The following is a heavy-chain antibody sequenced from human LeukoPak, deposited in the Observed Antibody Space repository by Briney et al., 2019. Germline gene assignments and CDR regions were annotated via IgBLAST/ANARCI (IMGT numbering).Heavy chain of an antibody. V-gene: IGHV3-43*02. CDR2: ISGDAGST. Sequence: PGGSLRLSCAASGFSFDDYAMHWVRQAPGKGLEWVSLISGDAGSTYCADSVRGRFSLSRDNRENSLFLQMNSLRTEDTAFYFCAKVIGYCSSTSCSLFDDAFDVWGQGTMVTVSS. CDR3: AKVIGYCSSTSCSLFDDAFDV. CDR1: GFSFDDYA. D-gene: IGHD2-2*03. J-gene: IGHJ3*01.